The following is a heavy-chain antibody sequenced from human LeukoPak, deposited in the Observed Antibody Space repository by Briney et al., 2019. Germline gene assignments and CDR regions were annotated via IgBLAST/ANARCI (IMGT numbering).Heavy chain of an antibody. CDR2: ISSSSSYI. CDR1: GFTFSSYS. Sequence: GGSLRLSCAASGFTFSSYSMNWVRQAPGKGLEWVSSISSSSSYIYYADSVKGRFTISRDNAKNSLYLQMNSLRAEDTAVYYCARKTRGYSGYDLDYWGQGTLVTVSS. CDR3: ARKTRGYSGYDLDY. V-gene: IGHV3-21*01. J-gene: IGHJ4*02. D-gene: IGHD5-12*01.